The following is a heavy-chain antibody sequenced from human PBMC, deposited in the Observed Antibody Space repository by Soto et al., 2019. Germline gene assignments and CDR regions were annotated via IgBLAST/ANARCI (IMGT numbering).Heavy chain of an antibody. V-gene: IGHV3-30-3*01. CDR1: GFTISNYG. CDR2: ISYDGTIT. D-gene: IGHD2-2*01. Sequence: PGRSLRLSCAASGFTISNYGMHWGRQAPGKGLEWVAVISYDGTITYYADSVKGRFTISRDNSKNTLYLQMNSLRTEDTAVYYCATTRVGPCSSSICFSGIFDGMDVWGQGTTVTVYS. CDR3: ATTRVGPCSSSICFSGIFDGMDV. J-gene: IGHJ6*02.